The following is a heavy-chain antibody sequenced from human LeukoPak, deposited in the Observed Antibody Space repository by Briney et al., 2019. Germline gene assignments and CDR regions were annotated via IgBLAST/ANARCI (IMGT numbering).Heavy chain of an antibody. D-gene: IGHD6-6*01. J-gene: IGHJ4*02. Sequence: GGSLRLSCAASGFTVSSNYMSWVRQAPGKGLEWVSVIYSGGSTYYADSVKGRFTISRDNSKNTLYLQMNSLRAEDTAVYYCARGARPQRFFDYWGQGTLVTVSS. CDR2: IYSGGST. V-gene: IGHV3-53*01. CDR3: ARGARPQRFFDY. CDR1: GFTVSSNY.